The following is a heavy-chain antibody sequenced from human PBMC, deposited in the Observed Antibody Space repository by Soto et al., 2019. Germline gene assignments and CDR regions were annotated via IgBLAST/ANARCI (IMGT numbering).Heavy chain of an antibody. CDR2: IYYSGST. V-gene: IGHV4-31*03. CDR1: GGSISSGGYY. D-gene: IGHD3-10*01. J-gene: IGHJ3*02. CDR3: ATFMVRGDRLAFDI. Sequence: SATLSLTCTVSGGSISSGGYYWSWIRQHPGKGLEWIGYIYYSGSTYYNPSLKSRVTISVDTSKNQFSLKLSSVTAADTAVYYCATFMVRGDRLAFDIWGQGTMVTVS.